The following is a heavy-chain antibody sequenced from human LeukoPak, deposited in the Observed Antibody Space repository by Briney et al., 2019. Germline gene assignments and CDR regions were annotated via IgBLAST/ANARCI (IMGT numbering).Heavy chain of an antibody. J-gene: IGHJ3*02. CDR1: GYTFTSYD. Sequence: ASVKVSCKASGYTFTSYDINWVRQAPGQGLEWMGWINPNSGGTNYAQKLQGRVTMTRDMSTSTVYMELSSLRSEDTAVYYCARDVGIAAAGDAFDIWGQGTMVTVSS. D-gene: IGHD6-13*01. CDR2: INPNSGGT. CDR3: ARDVGIAAAGDAFDI. V-gene: IGHV1-2*02.